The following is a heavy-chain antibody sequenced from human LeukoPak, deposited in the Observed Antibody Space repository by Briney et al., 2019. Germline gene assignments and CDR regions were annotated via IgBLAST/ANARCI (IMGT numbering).Heavy chain of an antibody. D-gene: IGHD5-18*01. V-gene: IGHV3-66*02. CDR2: IYSGGST. CDR3: ARYSYGLNFDY. J-gene: IGHJ4*02. Sequence: GGSLRLSCAASGFTVSSNYMSWVRQAPGKGLEWVSVIYSGGSTYYADSVKGRFTISRDNSKNTLYLQMNSLRAEDTAAYYCARYSYGLNFDYWGQGTLVTVSS. CDR1: GFTVSSNY.